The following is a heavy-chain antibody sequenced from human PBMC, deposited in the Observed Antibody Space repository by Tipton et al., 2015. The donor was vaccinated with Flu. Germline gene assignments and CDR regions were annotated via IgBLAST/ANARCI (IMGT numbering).Heavy chain of an antibody. J-gene: IGHJ4*02. CDR3: ARDPLAPIDKICDY. V-gene: IGHV3-7*01. D-gene: IGHD1-26*01. CDR1: GFTFSNFW. Sequence: GSLRLSCVASGFTFSNFWMSWVRQAPGKGLEWVANIKQDGSEKYYVDSVKGRFTISRDNAKNSLYLQLNSLRVEDTAVYYCARDPLAPIDKICDYWGQGTLVTVSS. CDR2: IKQDGSEK.